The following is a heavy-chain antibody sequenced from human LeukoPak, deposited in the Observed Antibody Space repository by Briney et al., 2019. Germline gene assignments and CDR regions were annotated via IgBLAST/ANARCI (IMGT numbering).Heavy chain of an antibody. D-gene: IGHD1-26*01. CDR2: IIPILGIA. J-gene: IGHJ4*02. V-gene: IGHV1-69*04. CDR1: GGTFSSYA. Sequence: GASVKVSCKASGGTFSSYAISWVRQAPGQGLEWMGRIIPILGIANYAQKFQGRVTITADKSTSTAYMELSSLRSEDTAVYYCVRGGSYQDPLDYWGQGTLVTVSS. CDR3: VRGGSYQDPLDY.